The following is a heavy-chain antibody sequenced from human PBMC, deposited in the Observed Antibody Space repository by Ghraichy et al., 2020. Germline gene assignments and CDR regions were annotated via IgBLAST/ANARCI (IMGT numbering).Heavy chain of an antibody. CDR1: GFTFSSYA. CDR3: AKGHNKGYDILTGWYY. D-gene: IGHD3-9*01. V-gene: IGHV3-23*01. CDR2: ISGSGGST. J-gene: IGHJ4*02. Sequence: GGSLRLSCAASGFTFSSYAMSWVRQAPGKGLEWVSAISGSGGSTYYADSVKGRFTISRDNSKNTLYLQMNSLRAEDTAVYYCAKGHNKGYDILTGWYYWGQGTLVTVSS.